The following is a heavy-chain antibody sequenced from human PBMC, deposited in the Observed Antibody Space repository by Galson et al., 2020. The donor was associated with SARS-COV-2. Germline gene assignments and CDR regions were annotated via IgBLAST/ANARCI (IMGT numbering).Heavy chain of an antibody. CDR3: ASGGFRYEA. V-gene: IGHV3-7*01. Sequence: GRSLRLSCAASGFTFSSYWMSWVSQAPGKGLEWVAKIRTDGNEKDYVDSVKGRFTISRDNAKNSLYLQMNDLRAEDTAVYYCASGGFRYEAWGQGTLVTVSS. D-gene: IGHD5-18*01. J-gene: IGHJ5*02. CDR1: GFTFSSYW. CDR2: IRTDGNEK.